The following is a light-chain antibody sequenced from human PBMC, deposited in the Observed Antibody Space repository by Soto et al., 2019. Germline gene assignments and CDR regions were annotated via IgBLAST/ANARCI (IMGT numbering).Light chain of an antibody. Sequence: DIQMTHSPSTLSASVGDRVTITCRASQPISKWLAWYQQKPGKAPKVLIWDAYTLQRGVPSRFSGSGSGTDFTSTINSLQPEDIATYYCQQYDNLTLTFGGGTKVDIK. J-gene: IGKJ4*01. V-gene: IGKV1-5*01. CDR3: QQYDNLTLT. CDR1: QPISKW. CDR2: DAY.